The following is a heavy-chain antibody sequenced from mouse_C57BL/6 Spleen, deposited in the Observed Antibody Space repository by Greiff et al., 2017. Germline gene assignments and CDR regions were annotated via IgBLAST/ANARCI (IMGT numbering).Heavy chain of an antibody. CDR2: ILPGSGST. V-gene: IGHV1-9*01. Sequence: VQLQQSGAELMKPGASVKLSCKATGYTFTGYWIEWVKQRPGHGLEWIGEILPGSGSTNYNEKFKGKATFTADTSANTAYMQLSRLATEDSAIYYCARGGALRGNAMDYWGQGTSVTVSS. D-gene: IGHD1-2*01. CDR1: GYTFTGYW. J-gene: IGHJ4*01. CDR3: ARGGALRGNAMDY.